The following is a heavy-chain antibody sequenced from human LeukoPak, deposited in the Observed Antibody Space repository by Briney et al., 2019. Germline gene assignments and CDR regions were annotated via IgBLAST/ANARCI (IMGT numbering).Heavy chain of an antibody. V-gene: IGHV3-21*01. CDR2: ISGSSSYI. CDR1: GFTFSSYS. Sequence: GGSLRLSCAVSGFTFSSYSMNWVRQAPGKGLEWVSSISGSSSYIYYADSVKGRFTISRHNAKNSLYLQMNSLRAEHTAVYYCARDRITDFWSGYYTNYFDYWGQGTLVTVSS. D-gene: IGHD3-3*01. CDR3: ARDRITDFWSGYYTNYFDY. J-gene: IGHJ4*02.